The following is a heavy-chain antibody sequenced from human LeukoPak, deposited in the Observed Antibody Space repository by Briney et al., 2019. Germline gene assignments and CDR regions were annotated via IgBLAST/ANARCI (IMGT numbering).Heavy chain of an antibody. CDR1: GGSISSYY. V-gene: IGHV4-59*01. J-gene: IGHJ5*02. CDR3: ARFPPIIAAAGTSGLVDNWFDP. D-gene: IGHD6-13*01. CDR2: IYYSGST. Sequence: SETLSLTCTVSGGSISSYYWSWIRQPPGKGLEWIGYIYYSGSTNYNPSLKSRVTISVDTSKNQFSLKLSSVTAADTAVYYCARFPPIIAAAGTSGLVDNWFDPWGQGTLVTVSS.